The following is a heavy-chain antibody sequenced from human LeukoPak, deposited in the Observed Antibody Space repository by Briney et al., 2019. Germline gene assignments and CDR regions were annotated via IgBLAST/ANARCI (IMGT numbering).Heavy chain of an antibody. J-gene: IGHJ4*02. CDR3: AREKMSGYDRFSGDYFDY. D-gene: IGHD5-12*01. CDR2: IYTSGST. CDR1: GGSMSSGSYY. V-gene: IGHV4-61*02. Sequence: TLSLTCTVSGGSMSSGSYYWSWIRQPAGKGLERIGRIYTSGSTHYTPSLKIRVDISVDPSKNQFSLKLSSVTAADTAVYYCAREKMSGYDRFSGDYFDYWGQGTLVTVSS.